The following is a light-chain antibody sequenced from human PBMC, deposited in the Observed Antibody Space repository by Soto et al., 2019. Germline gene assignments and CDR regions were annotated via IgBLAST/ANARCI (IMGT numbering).Light chain of an antibody. J-gene: IGLJ7*01. CDR2: EVT. CDR3: SSYTGSDIVV. CDR1: SSDVGGYNY. V-gene: IGLV2-8*01. Sequence: QSVLTQPPSASGSPGQSVTISCTGTSSDVGGYNYVSWYQQHPGKAPKLMIYEVTKRPPGVPDRFSGSKSGNTASLTVSGLQAEDEADYYCSSYTGSDIVVFGGGTQLTVL.